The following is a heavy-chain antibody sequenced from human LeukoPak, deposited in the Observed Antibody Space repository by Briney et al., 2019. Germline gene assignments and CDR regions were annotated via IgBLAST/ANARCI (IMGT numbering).Heavy chain of an antibody. Sequence: TGGSLRLSCAASGLTFSAYWMHWVRQAPGKGLVWVSRINTDAITTTYADSVKGRFIISRDNAKNTLYLQMNSLRAEDTAVYYCARGAGPFFDFWGQGTPVTVSS. J-gene: IGHJ4*02. CDR2: INTDAITT. CDR1: GLTFSAYW. CDR3: ARGAGPFFDF. V-gene: IGHV3-74*01.